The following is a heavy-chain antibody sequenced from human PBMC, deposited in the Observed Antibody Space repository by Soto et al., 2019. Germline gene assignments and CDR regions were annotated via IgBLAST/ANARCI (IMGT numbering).Heavy chain of an antibody. CDR2: IWYDGSND. V-gene: IGHV3-33*08. Sequence: PGGSLRLSCAASGFTFSSYAMSWVRQAPGKGLEWVAIIWYDGSNDYYVDSVKGRFTISRDNSKNTLSLQMNSLRAEDTAVYYCARDRWEFQLFYYGLDVWGQGTTVTVS. CDR3: ARDRWEFQLFYYGLDV. CDR1: GFTFSSYA. J-gene: IGHJ6*02. D-gene: IGHD1-26*01.